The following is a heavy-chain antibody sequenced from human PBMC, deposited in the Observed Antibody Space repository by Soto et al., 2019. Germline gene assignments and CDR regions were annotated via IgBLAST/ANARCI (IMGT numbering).Heavy chain of an antibody. D-gene: IGHD3-3*01. Sequence: ASVKVSCKTSGYTFTDYYTHWVRQATGQGLEWMGWMNPNSGNTGYAQKFQGRVTMTRNTSISTAYMELSSLRSEDTAVYYCARGPILRFLEWFPNWFDPWGQGTLVTVSS. CDR3: ARGPILRFLEWFPNWFDP. J-gene: IGHJ5*02. CDR1: GYTFTDYY. CDR2: MNPNSGNT. V-gene: IGHV1-8*02.